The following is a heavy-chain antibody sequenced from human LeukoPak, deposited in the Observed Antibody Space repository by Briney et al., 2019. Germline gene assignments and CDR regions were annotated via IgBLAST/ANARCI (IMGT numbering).Heavy chain of an antibody. CDR3: ARDRSYYTFAY. CDR1: GYSISTDYH. D-gene: IGHD3-10*01. Sequence: SETLSLTCAVSGYSISTDYHWGWIRQPPGKGLEWIGAMHHSGSTYYNPSLKSRVTISVDTSKNQVSLKLNSVTAADTAVYYCARDRSYYTFAYWGQGTLVIVSA. CDR2: MHHSGST. V-gene: IGHV4-38-2*02. J-gene: IGHJ4*02.